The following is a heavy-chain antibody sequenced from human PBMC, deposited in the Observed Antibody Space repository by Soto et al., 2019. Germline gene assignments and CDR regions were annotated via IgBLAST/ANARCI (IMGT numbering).Heavy chain of an antibody. J-gene: IGHJ4*02. D-gene: IGHD6-19*01. Sequence: GGSLRLSCAASGFTFSRYGMNWVRQAPGKGLEWVSYISSSSSTIDSVKGRFTISRDNAKNSLYLQMNSLRAEDTAVYYCARDSPKSYSSGWRFDYWGQGTLVTVSS. CDR2: ISSSSST. CDR3: ARDSPKSYSSGWRFDY. CDR1: GFTFSRYG. V-gene: IGHV3-48*01.